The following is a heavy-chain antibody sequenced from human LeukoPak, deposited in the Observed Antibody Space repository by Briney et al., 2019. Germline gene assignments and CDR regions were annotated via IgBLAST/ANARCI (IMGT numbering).Heavy chain of an antibody. CDR1: GGSFSGYY. CDR3: ARVLKNYYGSGYYYYGMDV. D-gene: IGHD3-10*01. V-gene: IGHV4-34*01. Sequence: PSETLSLTCAVYGGSFSGYYWSWIRQPPGKGLEWNGEINHSGSTNYNPSLKSRVTISVDTSKNQFSLKLSSVTAADTAVYYCARVLKNYYGSGYYYYGMDVWGQGTTVTVSS. CDR2: INHSGST. J-gene: IGHJ6*02.